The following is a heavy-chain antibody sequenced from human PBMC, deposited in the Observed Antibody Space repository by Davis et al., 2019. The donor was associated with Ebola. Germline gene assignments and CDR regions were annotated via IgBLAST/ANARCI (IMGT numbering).Heavy chain of an antibody. Sequence: GSLRLSCTVSGGSISSGGYYWSWIRQPPGKGLEWIGEINHSGSTNYNPSLKSRVTISVDTSKNQFSLKLSSVTAADTAVYYCARGPKYYYDSSGYIPWGQGTLVTVSS. CDR2: INHSGST. D-gene: IGHD3-22*01. CDR3: ARGPKYYYDSSGYIP. CDR1: GGSISSGGYY. J-gene: IGHJ5*02. V-gene: IGHV4-39*07.